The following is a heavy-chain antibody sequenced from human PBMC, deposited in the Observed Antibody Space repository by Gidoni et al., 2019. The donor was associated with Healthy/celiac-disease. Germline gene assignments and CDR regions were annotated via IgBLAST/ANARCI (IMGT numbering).Heavy chain of an antibody. V-gene: IGHV3-48*03. D-gene: IGHD1-1*01. CDR3: ARRGRWLQLEGEDY. J-gene: IGHJ4*02. CDR1: GFTFSSYE. Sequence: EVQLVESGGGLVQPGGSLRLSLAASGFTFSSYEMNWVRQAPGKGLEWVSYISSSGSTIYYADSVKGRFTISRDNAKNSLYLQMNSLRAEDTAVYYCARRGRWLQLEGEDYWGQGTLVTVSS. CDR2: ISSSGSTI.